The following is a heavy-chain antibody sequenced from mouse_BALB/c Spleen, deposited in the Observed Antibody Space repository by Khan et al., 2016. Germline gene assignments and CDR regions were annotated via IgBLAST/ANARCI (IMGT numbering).Heavy chain of an antibody. D-gene: IGHD2-5*01. J-gene: IGHJ4*01. Sequence: QIQLVQSGPELKKPGETVKISCKASEYTFTNYGMNWVKQAPGKGLKWMGWINTYTGEPTYADDFKGRFAFSLETSASTVYLQINNLKNEDMATYFCARQYYSNHARDYWGQGTSVTVSS. CDR2: INTYTGEP. V-gene: IGHV9-1*02. CDR3: ARQYYSNHARDY. CDR1: EYTFTNYG.